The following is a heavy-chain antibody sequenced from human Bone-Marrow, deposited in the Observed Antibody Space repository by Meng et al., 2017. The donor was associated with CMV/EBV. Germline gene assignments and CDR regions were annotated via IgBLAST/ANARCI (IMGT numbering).Heavy chain of an antibody. CDR1: GYSFTSYW. V-gene: IGHV5-51*01. D-gene: IGHD1-26*01. CDR2: IYPGDSDT. J-gene: IGHJ4*02. CDR3: ACNSGTYSTAPH. Sequence: GESLKISCKGSGYSFTSYWIGWVRQMPGKGLEWMGIIYPGDSDTRYNPSFRGQVIISVDKSISTAYLQWSSLKASDTAIYYCACNSGTYSTAPHWGRGTMVTVSS.